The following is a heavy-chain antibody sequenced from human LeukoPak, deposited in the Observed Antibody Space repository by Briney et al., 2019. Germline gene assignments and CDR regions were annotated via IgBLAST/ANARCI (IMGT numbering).Heavy chain of an antibody. V-gene: IGHV4-38-2*02. CDR3: ARLRVQNYGGNWGFDY. Sequence: PSETLSLTCTVSGYSISSGYYWGWIRQPPGKGPEWIGSIYHSGSTYYNPSLQSRVTISIDTSKNQFSLKLSSVTAADTAVYYCARLRVQNYGGNWGFDYWGQGTLVTVSS. CDR1: GYSISSGYY. J-gene: IGHJ4*02. D-gene: IGHD4-23*01. CDR2: IYHSGST.